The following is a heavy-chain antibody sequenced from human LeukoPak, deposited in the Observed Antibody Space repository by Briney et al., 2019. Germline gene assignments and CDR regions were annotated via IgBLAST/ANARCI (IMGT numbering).Heavy chain of an antibody. J-gene: IGHJ4*02. V-gene: IGHV3-23*01. D-gene: IGHD3-10*01. CDR2: ISGSGGST. CDR1: GFTFSSYA. Sequence: PGGSLRLSCAASGFTFSSYAMSWVRQAPGKGLEWVSAISGSGGSTYYADSVEGRFTISRDNSKNTLYLQMNSLRAEDTAVYYCAKVTRGVISPGFDYWGQGTLVTVSS. CDR3: AKVTRGVISPGFDY.